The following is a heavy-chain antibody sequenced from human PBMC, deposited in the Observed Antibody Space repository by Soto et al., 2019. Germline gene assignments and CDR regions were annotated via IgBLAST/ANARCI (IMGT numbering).Heavy chain of an antibody. Sequence: PSETLSLTCTVSGGSISSGDYYWSWISQPPGKGLEWIGYIYYSGSTYYNPSLKSRVTISVDTSKNQFSLKLSSVTAADTAVYYCARGINTHTAMVTEVWFDPWGQGTLVTVSS. D-gene: IGHD5-18*01. J-gene: IGHJ5*02. CDR3: ARGINTHTAMVTEVWFDP. V-gene: IGHV4-30-4*01. CDR2: IYYSGST. CDR1: GGSISSGDYY.